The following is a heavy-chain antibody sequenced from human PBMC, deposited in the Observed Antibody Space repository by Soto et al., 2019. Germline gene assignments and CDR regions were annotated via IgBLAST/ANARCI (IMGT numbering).Heavy chain of an antibody. Sequence: SVKVSCKASGGTFSSYAISWVRQAPGQGLEWMGGIIPIFGTANYAQKFQGRVTITADESTSTAYMELSSLRSEDTAVYYCARDRFYGECWFAPWGQGTLVTVSS. J-gene: IGHJ5*02. CDR1: GGTFSSYA. CDR2: IIPIFGTA. D-gene: IGHD4-17*01. CDR3: ARDRFYGECWFAP. V-gene: IGHV1-69*13.